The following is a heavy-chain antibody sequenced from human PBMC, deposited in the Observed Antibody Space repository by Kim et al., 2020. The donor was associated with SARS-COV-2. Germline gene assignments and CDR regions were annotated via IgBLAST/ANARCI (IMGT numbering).Heavy chain of an antibody. CDR3: AREHTAMGQPPLDY. D-gene: IGHD5-18*01. J-gene: IGHJ4*02. V-gene: IGHV1-69*13. CDR2: IIPIFGTA. Sequence: SVKVSCKASGGTFSSYAISWVRQAPGQGLEWMGGIIPIFGTANYAQKFQGRVTITADESTSTAYMELSSLRSEDTAVYYCAREHTAMGQPPLDYWGPGTLVTVSS. CDR1: GGTFSSYA.